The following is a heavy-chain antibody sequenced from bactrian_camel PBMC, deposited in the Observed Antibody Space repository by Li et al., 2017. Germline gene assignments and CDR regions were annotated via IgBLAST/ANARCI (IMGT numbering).Heavy chain of an antibody. D-gene: IGHD4*01. CDR2: IDSTGTTT. CDR3: VRATLGYSDGEGFGY. J-gene: IGHJ6*01. Sequence: SCAASGFAFSGVAMMWVRQAPGKGLEWVSGIDSTGTTTHYADSMKGRFTISGDNATNTVYLQMSSLKPEDTAVFYCVRATLGYSDGEGFGYWGQGTQVTVS. V-gene: IGHV3S40*01. CDR1: GFAFSGVA.